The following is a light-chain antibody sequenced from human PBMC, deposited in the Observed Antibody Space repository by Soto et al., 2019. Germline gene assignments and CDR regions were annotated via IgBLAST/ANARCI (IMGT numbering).Light chain of an antibody. V-gene: IGKV3-11*01. Sequence: EIVLTQSPATLSLSPGERATLSCRASQSVSSYLAWYQQKPGQAPRLLIYDASNRATGIPARFSGSGSGTDFTLTISSLEPEDCAVYYCQQRSNWLLTVGGGTKVEIK. CDR2: DAS. CDR1: QSVSSY. J-gene: IGKJ4*01. CDR3: QQRSNWLLT.